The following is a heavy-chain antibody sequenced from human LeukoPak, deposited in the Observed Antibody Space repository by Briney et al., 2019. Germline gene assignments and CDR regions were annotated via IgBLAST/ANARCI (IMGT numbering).Heavy chain of an antibody. Sequence: PGGSLRLSCAASGFTFSTYSMNWVRQAPGKGLEWVSSISSSSSYIYYADSVKGRFTISRDNAKNSLYLQMNSLRAEDTAVYYCAREGGVSSGLVHDYWGQGTLVTVSS. D-gene: IGHD3-22*01. V-gene: IGHV3-21*01. CDR3: AREGGVSSGLVHDY. CDR2: ISSSSSYI. J-gene: IGHJ4*02. CDR1: GFTFSTYS.